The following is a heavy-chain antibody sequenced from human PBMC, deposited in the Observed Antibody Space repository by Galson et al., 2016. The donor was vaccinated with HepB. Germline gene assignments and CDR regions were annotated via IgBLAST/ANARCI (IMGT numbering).Heavy chain of an antibody. Sequence: SLRLSCAASGFSFRNYAMSWVRQAPGKGLEWVSPISDTAGSTYYADSVKGRFTISRDNSRNTLFLQLNSLRAEDTAVYYCAIRLDYYGSRGSWGQGTLVTVSS. D-gene: IGHD3-22*01. CDR3: AIRLDYYGSRGS. CDR2: ISDTAGST. V-gene: IGHV3-23*01. J-gene: IGHJ5*02. CDR1: GFSFRNYA.